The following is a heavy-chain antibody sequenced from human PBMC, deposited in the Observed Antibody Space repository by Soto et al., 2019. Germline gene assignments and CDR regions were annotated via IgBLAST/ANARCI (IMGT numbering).Heavy chain of an antibody. CDR2: ISSSSSYT. CDR3: ARGPYDSSGYYSEYYFDY. V-gene: IGHV3-11*06. Sequence: PGGSLRLSCAASGFTFSDYYMSWIRQAPGKGLEWVSYISSSSSYTNYADSVKGRFTTSRDNAKNSLYLQMNSLRAEDTAVYYCARGPYDSSGYYSEYYFDYWGQGALVTVSS. J-gene: IGHJ4*02. CDR1: GFTFSDYY. D-gene: IGHD3-22*01.